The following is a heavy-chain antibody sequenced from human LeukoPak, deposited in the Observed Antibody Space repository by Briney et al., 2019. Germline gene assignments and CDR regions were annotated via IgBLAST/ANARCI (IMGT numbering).Heavy chain of an antibody. CDR3: ARDYYDSSGYSANWFDP. CDR1: GYTFTSYY. V-gene: IGHV1-46*01. D-gene: IGHD3-22*01. CDR2: INPSGGST. Sequence: ASVKVSCKASGYTFTSYYMHWVRQAPGQGLEWMGIINPSGGSTSYAQKFQSRVTMTRDMSTSTVYMELSSLRSEDTAVYYCARDYYDSSGYSANWFDPWGQGTLVTVSS. J-gene: IGHJ5*02.